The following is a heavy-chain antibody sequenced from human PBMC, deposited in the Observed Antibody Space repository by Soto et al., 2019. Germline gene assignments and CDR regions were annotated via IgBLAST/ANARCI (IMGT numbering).Heavy chain of an antibody. CDR2: IIPIFGTA. V-gene: IGHV1-69*13. CDR3: ARDFSGSGNFDY. Sequence: AASVKVSCKASGGTFSSYAISWVRQAPGQGLEWMGGIIPIFGTANYAQKFQGRVTITADESTSTAYMELSSLRSEDTAVYYCARDFSGSGNFDYWGQGTLVTVSS. J-gene: IGHJ4*02. CDR1: GGTFSSYA. D-gene: IGHD2-15*01.